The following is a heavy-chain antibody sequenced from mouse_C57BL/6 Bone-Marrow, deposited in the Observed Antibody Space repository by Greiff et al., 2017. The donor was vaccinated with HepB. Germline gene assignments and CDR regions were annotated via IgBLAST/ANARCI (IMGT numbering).Heavy chain of an antibody. CDR2: ISYDGSN. CDR3: AREGSYDAMDY. V-gene: IGHV3-6*01. J-gene: IGHJ4*01. CDR1: GYSITSGYY. Sequence: EVQLQESGPGLVKPSQSLSLTCSVPGYSITSGYYWNWIRQFPGNKLEWMGYISYDGSNNYNPSLKNRISITRDTSKNQFFLKLNSVTTEDTATYYCAREGSYDAMDYWGQGTSVTVSS.